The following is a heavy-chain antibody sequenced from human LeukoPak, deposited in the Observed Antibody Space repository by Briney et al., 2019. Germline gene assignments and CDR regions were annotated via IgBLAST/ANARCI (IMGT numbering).Heavy chain of an antibody. CDR3: ARDAGHQVSRRNYYAMDV. D-gene: IGHD2-2*01. CDR1: GGSISSSTYY. J-gene: IGHJ6*02. CDR2: MYYSGST. V-gene: IGHV4-39*07. Sequence: SETPSLTCIVSGGSISSSTYYWGWVRQPPGKGLEWIGSMYYSGSTYYNPSLKSRVTISVDTSKNQFSLKLSSVTAADTAVYYCARDAGHQVSRRNYYAMDVWGQGTTVTVSS.